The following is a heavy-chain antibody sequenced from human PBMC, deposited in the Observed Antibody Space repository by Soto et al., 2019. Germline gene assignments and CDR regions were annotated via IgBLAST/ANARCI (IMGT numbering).Heavy chain of an antibody. J-gene: IGHJ5*02. CDR3: GGLDYYDSSGYYPP. V-gene: IGHV4-59*01. CDR2: IYYSGST. Sequence: SETLSLTWTVSGGSISSYYWSWIRQPPGKGLEWIGYIYYSGSTNYNPSLKSRVTISVDTSKNQFSLKLSSVTAADTAVYYGGGLDYYDSSGYYPPWGKGPLVTVPS. D-gene: IGHD3-22*01. CDR1: GGSISSYY.